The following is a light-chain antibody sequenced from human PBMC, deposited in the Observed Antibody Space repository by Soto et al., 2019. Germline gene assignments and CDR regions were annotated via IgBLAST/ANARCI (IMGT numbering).Light chain of an antibody. Sequence: EIVLTQSPATLSLSPGERATLSCRASQSVSSYLAWYQQKPGQAPRLLIYDASNRATGIPARFSGSRSGTDFTLTISSLEPEDFAVYYCQQSSIWPLTFGGGTKVDIK. CDR1: QSVSSY. CDR3: QQSSIWPLT. V-gene: IGKV3-11*01. J-gene: IGKJ4*01. CDR2: DAS.